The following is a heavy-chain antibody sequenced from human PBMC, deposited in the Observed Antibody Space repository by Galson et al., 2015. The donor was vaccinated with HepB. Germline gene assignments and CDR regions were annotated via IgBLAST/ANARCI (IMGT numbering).Heavy chain of an antibody. J-gene: IGHJ4*02. CDR2: ISGGGGST. Sequence: SLRLSCAASGFTFSTYAMSWVRQAPGKGLEWVSAISGGGGSTFHADSVKGRITISRDNSKNTLYLQMNRLRAEDTAIYYCAKADRHYGSESYFPYYFDYWGRGILVTVSS. CDR3: AKADRHYGSESYFPYYFDY. V-gene: IGHV3-23*01. D-gene: IGHD3-10*01. CDR1: GFTFSTYA.